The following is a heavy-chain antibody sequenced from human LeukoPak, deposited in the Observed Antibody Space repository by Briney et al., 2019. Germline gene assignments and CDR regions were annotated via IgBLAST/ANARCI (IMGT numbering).Heavy chain of an antibody. D-gene: IGHD1-26*01. Sequence: PGGSLRLSCAASGFTFSSYAMSWVRQAPGKGLEWVSGISGSGGSTYYADSVKGRFTISRDNSKNTLYLQMNSLRVEDMAVYFCAKAGSIRFDYWGQGTLVTVSS. J-gene: IGHJ4*02. CDR1: GFTFSSYA. CDR3: AKAGSIRFDY. CDR2: ISGSGGST. V-gene: IGHV3-23*01.